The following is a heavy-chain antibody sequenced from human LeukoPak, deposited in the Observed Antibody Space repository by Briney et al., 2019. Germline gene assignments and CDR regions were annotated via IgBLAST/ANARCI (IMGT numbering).Heavy chain of an antibody. Sequence: GGSLRLSCAASGFTVSSNYMSWVRQAPGKGLEWVSVIYSGGSTYYADSVKGRFTISRDNSKNTLYLQMNSLRAEDTAVYYCARGSYCSGGSCSSLDYWGQGTLVTVSS. CDR3: ARGSYCSGGSCSSLDY. V-gene: IGHV3-53*01. CDR1: GFTVSSNY. J-gene: IGHJ4*02. D-gene: IGHD2-15*01. CDR2: IYSGGST.